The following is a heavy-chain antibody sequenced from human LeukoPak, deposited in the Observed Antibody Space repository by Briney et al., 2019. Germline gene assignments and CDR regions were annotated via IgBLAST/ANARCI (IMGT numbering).Heavy chain of an antibody. J-gene: IGHJ4*02. CDR2: ISTNWDIT. CDR3: ARWGSTSCYDY. V-gene: IGHV3-64*01. CDR1: GVTLRSDA. Sequence: GGCLRLSCAASGVTLRSDAMQWGREGPGKGVEYVAAISTNWDITYYANSVKGRFTISRDNSKNTLYLQMGSLRVEDMAVYYCARWGSTSCYDYWGQGTLVTVSS. D-gene: IGHD2-2*01.